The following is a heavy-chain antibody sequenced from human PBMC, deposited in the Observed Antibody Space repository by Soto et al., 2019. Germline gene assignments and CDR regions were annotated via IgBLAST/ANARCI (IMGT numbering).Heavy chain of an antibody. Sequence: GGSLRLSCAASGFTFSSYSMNWVRQAPGEGLEWVSSITGSGKSAYYADSVKGRVTISRDNSKNTLYLQISSLGVDDTAVYHCAVHLGQNYYTMDVWGQGTTVTVS. J-gene: IGHJ6*02. CDR2: ITGSGKSA. CDR1: GFTFSSYS. V-gene: IGHV3-23*01. CDR3: AVHLGQNYYTMDV.